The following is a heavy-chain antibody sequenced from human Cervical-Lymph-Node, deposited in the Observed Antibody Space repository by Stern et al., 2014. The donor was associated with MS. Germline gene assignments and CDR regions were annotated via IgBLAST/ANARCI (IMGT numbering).Heavy chain of an antibody. D-gene: IGHD2-21*01. CDR3: ARLRITVIPSYHYGLDV. J-gene: IGHJ6*02. V-gene: IGHV1-69*01. CDR1: GDGFNSHA. Sequence: QVQLGQSGAEVKKPGSSVKVSCRASGDGFNSHAVNWVRQAPGQGLEWVGGIVPMYATTTCAQKFQGRVTFTADESRSTVYMELSSLRSEDTAIYYCARLRITVIPSYHYGLDVWGQGTTVTVSS. CDR2: IVPMYATT.